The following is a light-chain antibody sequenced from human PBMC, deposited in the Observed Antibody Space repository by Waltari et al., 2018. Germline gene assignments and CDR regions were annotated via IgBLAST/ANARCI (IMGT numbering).Light chain of an antibody. J-gene: IGKJ1*01. CDR1: QSISSW. CDR2: KAS. CDR3: QQYNSYSRT. Sequence: DIQMTQPPSTLSASVGDRVTITCRASQSISSWLAWYQQKPGKAPKLLIYKASSLESGVPSRFSGSGSWTEFTLTISSLQPDDFATYYCQQYNSYSRTFGQGTKVEIK. V-gene: IGKV1-5*03.